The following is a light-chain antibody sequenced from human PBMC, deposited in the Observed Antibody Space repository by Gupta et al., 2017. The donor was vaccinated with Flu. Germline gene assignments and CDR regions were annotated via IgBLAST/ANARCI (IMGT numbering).Light chain of an antibody. CDR1: QSVSSSY. Sequence: EIVLTQSPGPLSLSPGERATLSCRASQSVSSSYLAWYQQKPGQAPRLLIYGASSRATGIPDRFSGSGSGTDFTLTISRLEPEDFAVYYCQQDGSSPMSNFGPGTKLEIK. V-gene: IGKV3-20*01. J-gene: IGKJ2*01. CDR2: GAS. CDR3: QQDGSSPMSN.